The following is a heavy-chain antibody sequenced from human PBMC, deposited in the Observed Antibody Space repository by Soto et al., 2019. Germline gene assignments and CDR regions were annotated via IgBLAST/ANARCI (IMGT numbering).Heavy chain of an antibody. CDR2: ISGSDGST. CDR1: GFTFSNYA. J-gene: IGHJ4*02. D-gene: IGHD5-12*01. Sequence: EVQLLESGGGLVQPGGSLRLSCAASGFTFSNYAMSWVRQAPGEGLEWVSTISGSDGSTYYADSVKGRFTISRDISENTLYLEMNSMRSEDTAIDYCAKERSSGYYFFDYWGQGTLVTVSS. CDR3: AKERSSGYYFFDY. V-gene: IGHV3-23*01.